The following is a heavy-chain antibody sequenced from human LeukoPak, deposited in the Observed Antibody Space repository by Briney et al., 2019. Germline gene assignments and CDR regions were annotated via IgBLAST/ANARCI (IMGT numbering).Heavy chain of an antibody. D-gene: IGHD2-15*01. CDR3: ASLDYAVAADVVDY. CDR1: GGSISSSSYY. CDR2: IYYSGST. J-gene: IGHJ4*02. Sequence: SETLSLTCTVSGGSISSSSYYWGWIRQPPGKGLEWIGSIYYSGSTYYNPSLKSRVTISVDTSKNQFSLKLSSVTAADTAVYYCASLDYAVAADVVDYWGQGTLVTVSS. V-gene: IGHV4-39*07.